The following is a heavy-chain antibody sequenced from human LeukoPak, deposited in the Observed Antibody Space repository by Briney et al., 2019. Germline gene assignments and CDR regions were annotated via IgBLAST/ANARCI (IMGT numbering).Heavy chain of an antibody. CDR3: ATGSSYPPGELDY. Sequence: SETLSLTCTVSGGSVSNYYWSWVRQPPGKGLDYIGYIYHSGTTNYNPSLKSRVTMSLDTSKNQFSLKLSSVTAADTALYYCATGSSYPPGELDYWGQGSLVTVSS. CDR2: IYHSGTT. CDR1: GGSVSNYY. J-gene: IGHJ4*02. D-gene: IGHD1-7*01. V-gene: IGHV4-59*02.